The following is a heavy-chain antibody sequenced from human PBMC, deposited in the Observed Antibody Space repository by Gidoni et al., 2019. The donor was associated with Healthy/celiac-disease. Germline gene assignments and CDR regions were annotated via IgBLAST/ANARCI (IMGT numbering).Heavy chain of an antibody. J-gene: IGHJ6*04. Sequence: EVQLVESGGGLVQPGRSLRLSCTASGFTFGDYAMSWFRQAPGKGLEWVVFIRSKAYGGTTEYAASVKGRFTISRDDSKSIAYLQMNSLKTEDTAVYYCTRDDEAGDYAAPPYYDYGMDVWGKGTTVTVSS. CDR2: IRSKAYGGTT. V-gene: IGHV3-49*03. CDR3: TRDDEAGDYAAPPYYDYGMDV. D-gene: IGHD4-17*01. CDR1: GFTFGDYA.